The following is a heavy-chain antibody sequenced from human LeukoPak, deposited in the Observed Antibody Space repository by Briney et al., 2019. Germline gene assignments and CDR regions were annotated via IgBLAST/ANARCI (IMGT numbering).Heavy chain of an antibody. D-gene: IGHD3-10*01. CDR3: ARDKGKPRLLWFGEFGWFDP. J-gene: IGHJ5*02. Sequence: SETLSLTCAVYGGSFSGYYWSWIRQPPGKGLEWIGEINHSGSTNYNPSLKSRVTISVDTSKNQFSLKLSSVTAADTAVYYCARDKGKPRLLWFGEFGWFDPWGQGTLVTVSS. V-gene: IGHV4-34*01. CDR2: INHSGST. CDR1: GGSFSGYY.